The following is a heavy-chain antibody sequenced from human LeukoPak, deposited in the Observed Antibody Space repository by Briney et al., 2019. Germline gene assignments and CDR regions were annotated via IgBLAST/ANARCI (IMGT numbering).Heavy chain of an antibody. CDR1: GFTVRSNY. CDR2: IYSGADT. CDR3: ARGTNSGSYGSFGY. J-gene: IGHJ4*02. D-gene: IGHD1-26*01. Sequence: GGSLRLSCAASGFTVRSNYMSWVRQAPGKGLEWVSIIYSGADTYYADSVRGRFTISRDNSKNTLYLQMNNLRAEDTAVYYCARGTNSGSYGSFGYWGQGTLVTVSS. V-gene: IGHV3-53*01.